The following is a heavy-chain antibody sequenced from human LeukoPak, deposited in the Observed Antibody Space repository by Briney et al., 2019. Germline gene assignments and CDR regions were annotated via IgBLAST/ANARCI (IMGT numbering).Heavy chain of an antibody. V-gene: IGHV1-18*01. CDR1: GYDFTDYG. CDR2: MRPYNGDT. CDR3: ARVLQMVRGVGEVNYYYYGMDV. Sequence: AASVKVSCKTSGYDFTDYGITWVRQAPGQGLEWMGWMRPYNGDTFYAQRLQGRVTLTTDSSTNTAYMELRSLRAVDTAVYYCARVLQMVRGVGEVNYYYYGMDVWGQGTTVTVSS. D-gene: IGHD3-10*01. J-gene: IGHJ6*02.